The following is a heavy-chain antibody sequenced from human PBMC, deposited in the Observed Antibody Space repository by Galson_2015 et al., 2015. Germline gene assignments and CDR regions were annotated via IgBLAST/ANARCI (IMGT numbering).Heavy chain of an antibody. CDR2: ISSDGTTI. CDR1: GLTFRKYW. J-gene: IGHJ3*02. D-gene: IGHD1-1*01. Sequence: SLRLSCADSGLTFRKYWMHWVRQAPGKGLVWVARISSDGTTIAYADSVEGRFTISRDNARNTLYLQMNSLRDEDTAVYYCSSPVGTSGLDIWGQGTMVTVSS. V-gene: IGHV3-74*01. CDR3: SSPVGTSGLDI.